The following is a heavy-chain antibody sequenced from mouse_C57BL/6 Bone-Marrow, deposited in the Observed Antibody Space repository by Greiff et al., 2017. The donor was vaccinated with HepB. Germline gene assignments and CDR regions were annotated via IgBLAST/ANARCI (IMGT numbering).Heavy chain of an antibody. D-gene: IGHD2-1*01. CDR2: ISYSGST. V-gene: IGHV3-1*01. CDR3: ARGNYVYYAMDY. J-gene: IGHJ4*01. Sequence: VQLKESGPGMVKPSQSLSLTCTVTGYSITSGYDWHWIRHFPGNKLEWMGYISYSGSTNYNPSLKSRISITHDTSKNHFFLKLNSVTTEDTATYYCARGNYVYYAMDYWGQGTSVTVSS. CDR1: GYSITSGYD.